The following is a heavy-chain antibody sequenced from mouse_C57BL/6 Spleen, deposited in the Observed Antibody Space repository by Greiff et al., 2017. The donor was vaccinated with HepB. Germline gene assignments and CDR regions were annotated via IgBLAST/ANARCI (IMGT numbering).Heavy chain of an antibody. CDR1: GYAFTNYL. J-gene: IGHJ4*01. Sequence: QVQLQQSGAELVRPGTSVKVSCKASGYAFTNYLIEWVKQRPGQGLEWIGVINPGSGGTNYNEKFKGKATLTADKSSSTAYMQRSSLTSEDSAVYFCARNYGYDGYAMDYWGQGTSVTVSS. V-gene: IGHV1-54*01. D-gene: IGHD2-2*01. CDR2: INPGSGGT. CDR3: ARNYGYDGYAMDY.